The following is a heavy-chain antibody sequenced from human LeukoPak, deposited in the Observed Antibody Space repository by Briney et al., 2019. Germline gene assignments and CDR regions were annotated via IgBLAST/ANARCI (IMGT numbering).Heavy chain of an antibody. D-gene: IGHD1-14*01. CDR3: ARSNPNRNALDL. CDR2: IKKDGSEE. J-gene: IGHJ3*01. CDR1: GFTLNSYL. Sequence: PGGSLRLSCAASGFTLNSYLMSWVRQAPGRGLEWVANIKKDGSEENYLGSVKGRFTVSRDNAKNSLYLQMNSLRGEDTAVYYCARSNPNRNALDLWGQGTMVTISS. V-gene: IGHV3-7*01.